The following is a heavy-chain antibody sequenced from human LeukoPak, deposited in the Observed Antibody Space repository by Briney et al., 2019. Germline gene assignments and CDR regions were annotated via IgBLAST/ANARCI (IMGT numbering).Heavy chain of an antibody. V-gene: IGHV4-39*07. D-gene: IGHD3-16*01. J-gene: IGHJ4*02. Sequence: SETLSLTCTVSGGSISSSSYYWGWIRQPPGKGLEWIGSIYHSGSTYYNPSLKSRVTISVDTSKDQFSLKLSSVTAADTAVYYCARGNDYVWGSYDYWGQGTLVTVSS. CDR3: ARGNDYVWGSYDY. CDR2: IYHSGST. CDR1: GGSISSSSYY.